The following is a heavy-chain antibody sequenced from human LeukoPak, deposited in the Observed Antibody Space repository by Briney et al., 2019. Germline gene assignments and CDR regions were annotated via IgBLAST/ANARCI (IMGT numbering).Heavy chain of an antibody. V-gene: IGHV3-7*03. Sequence: GGSLRLSCAASGFTFSRYWMSWVRQAPGKGLEWMANIKQDGSEKYYVDSVKGRFTISRDNAKNSLYLQMNSLRSEDTAVYYCAGPYYYDSSGYPYADMDVWGQGTTVTISS. J-gene: IGHJ6*02. CDR2: IKQDGSEK. D-gene: IGHD3-22*01. CDR1: GFTFSRYW. CDR3: AGPYYYDSSGYPYADMDV.